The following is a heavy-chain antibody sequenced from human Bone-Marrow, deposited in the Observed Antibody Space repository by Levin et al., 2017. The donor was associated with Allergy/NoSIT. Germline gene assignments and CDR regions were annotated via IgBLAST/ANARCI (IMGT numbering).Heavy chain of an antibody. V-gene: IGHV3-21*01. Sequence: GGSLRLSCAASGFTFSSYSMNWVRQAPGKGLEWVSSIGSRSTDIFYADSVKGRFTISRDKAKNSVFLHMNSLRAAATAVYYCARDFIAATGLMDVWGKGTTVTVSS. CDR1: GFTFSSYS. J-gene: IGHJ6*03. CDR3: ARDFIAATGLMDV. D-gene: IGHD6-13*01. CDR2: IGSRSTDI.